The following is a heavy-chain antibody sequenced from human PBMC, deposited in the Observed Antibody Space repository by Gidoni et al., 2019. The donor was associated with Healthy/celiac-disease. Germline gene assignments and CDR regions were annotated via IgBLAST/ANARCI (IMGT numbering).Heavy chain of an antibody. CDR3: TSGGLWFGESWGIDY. CDR1: GFTFGDYS. D-gene: IGHD3-10*01. Sequence: EVPLVVSGGGLVKPGRSLKLSCTASGFTFGDYSMSWFRQAPGKGLEWVGFIRSKAYGGTTEYAASVKGRFTISRDDSKSIAYLQMNSLKTEDTAVYYCTSGGLWFGESWGIDYWGQGTLVTVSS. J-gene: IGHJ4*02. CDR2: IRSKAYGGTT. V-gene: IGHV3-49*05.